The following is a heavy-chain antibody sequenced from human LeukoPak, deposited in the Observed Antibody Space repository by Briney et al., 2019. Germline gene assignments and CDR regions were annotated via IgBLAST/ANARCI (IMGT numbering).Heavy chain of an antibody. V-gene: IGHV3-74*01. CDR2: INTDGTVT. CDR3: ATKQWLAPPPDS. CDR1: GFIFSRYW. D-gene: IGHD6-19*01. Sequence: PGGSLRLSCAASGFIFSRYWMLWVRQAPGKGLESVSRINTDGTVTTYADSVKGRFTVSRDNADNTMFLQMNSVRDGDTAVYYCATKQWLAPPPDSWGQGTPVTVSS. J-gene: IGHJ4*02.